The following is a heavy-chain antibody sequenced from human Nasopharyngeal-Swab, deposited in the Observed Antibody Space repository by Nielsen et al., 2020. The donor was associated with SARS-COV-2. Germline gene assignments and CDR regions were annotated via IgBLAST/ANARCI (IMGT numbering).Heavy chain of an antibody. V-gene: IGHV4-38-2*02. CDR3: ARSGHSSSWPDPYYFDY. CDR1: GYSISSGYY. CDR2: IYHSGST. Sequence: SETLSLTCTVSGYSISSGYYWGWIRQPPGKGLEWIGSIYHSGSTYYNPSLKSRVTISVDTSKNQFSLKLSSVTAADTAVYYCARSGHSSSWPDPYYFDYWGQGTLVTVSS. J-gene: IGHJ4*02. D-gene: IGHD6-13*01.